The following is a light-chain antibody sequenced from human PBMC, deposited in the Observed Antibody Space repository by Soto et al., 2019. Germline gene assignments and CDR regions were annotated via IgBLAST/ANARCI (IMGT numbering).Light chain of an antibody. CDR3: LRYNAFSQT. J-gene: IGKJ1*01. CDR2: DAS. V-gene: IGKV1-5*01. Sequence: DIQLTQSPSTLSASVGDRVTITCRASQSMNSWLAWYQQKPGEAPKFLIYDASSLESGVPSRFSGSGSGTEFTLTIGSLQPEDFATYYCLRYNAFSQTFGQGTKVEI. CDR1: QSMNSW.